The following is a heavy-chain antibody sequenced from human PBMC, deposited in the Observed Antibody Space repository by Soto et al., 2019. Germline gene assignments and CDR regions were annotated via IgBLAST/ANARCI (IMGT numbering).Heavy chain of an antibody. D-gene: IGHD2-21*01. V-gene: IGHV3-23*01. CDR2: ISGSGGST. CDR3: AKVGGPIVVVNAIRYFQH. J-gene: IGHJ1*01. Sequence: GGSLRLSCAASGFTFSSYAMSWVRQAPGKGLEWVSAISGSGGSTYYADSVKGRFTVSRDNSKNTLYLQMNSLRAEDTAVYYCAKVGGPIVVVNAIRYFQHWGQGTLVTVSS. CDR1: GFTFSSYA.